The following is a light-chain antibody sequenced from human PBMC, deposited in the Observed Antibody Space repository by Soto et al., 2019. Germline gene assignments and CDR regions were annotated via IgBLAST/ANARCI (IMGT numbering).Light chain of an antibody. Sequence: ALAQPASVSASPGQSITIPCTGTSSDVGSYNLVSWFQQHPGNVPKLLIYEGTKRPSGLSDRFSGSKSGTTASLTISGLQAEDEAHYYCYSYAGENLYVFGTGTKVTVL. J-gene: IGLJ1*01. CDR3: YSYAGENLYV. V-gene: IGLV2-23*01. CDR1: SSDVGSYNL. CDR2: EGT.